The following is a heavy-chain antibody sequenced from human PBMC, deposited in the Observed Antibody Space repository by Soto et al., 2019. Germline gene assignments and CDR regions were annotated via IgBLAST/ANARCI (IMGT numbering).Heavy chain of an antibody. D-gene: IGHD1-1*01. V-gene: IGHV2-5*01. CDR3: AHSSGRKGAFDY. CDR1: GFSLTTSGVT. Sequence: SGPRGEPTETLTLTCTFSGFSLTTSGVTVGWIRQPPGKALEWLALIYWNNDQRYSPSLKSRLTITKDTSRNQVVLTMTNMDPVDTATYFCAHSSGRKGAFDYWGQGTLVTVSS. J-gene: IGHJ4*02. CDR2: IYWNNDQ.